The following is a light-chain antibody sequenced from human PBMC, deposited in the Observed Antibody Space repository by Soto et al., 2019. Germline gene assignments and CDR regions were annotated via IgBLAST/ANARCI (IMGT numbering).Light chain of an antibody. CDR2: AAS. CDR3: KQSYSTPPS. Sequence: DIQMTQSPSSLSASVGDRVTITCRASQSISSYLNWYQQKPGQAPKLLIYAASSLQSGVPSRFSGSGSGTGFTLTNSSLQPEDFAPYYCKQSYSTPPSFGQGTRLEIK. CDR1: QSISSY. J-gene: IGKJ5*01. V-gene: IGKV1-39*01.